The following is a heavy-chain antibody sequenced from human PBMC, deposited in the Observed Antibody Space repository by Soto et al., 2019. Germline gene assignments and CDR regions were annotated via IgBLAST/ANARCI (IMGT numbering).Heavy chain of an antibody. CDR3: ARDRVVPTPYGMDV. J-gene: IGHJ6*02. V-gene: IGHV4-30-4*01. CDR1: GGSISSGDYY. D-gene: IGHD2-15*01. CDR2: IYYSGST. Sequence: SETLSLTCTVSGGSISSGDYYWSWIRQPPGKGLEWIGYIYYSGSTYYNPSLKSRVTISVDTSKNQFSLKLSSVTAADTAAYYCARDRVVPTPYGMDVWGQGTAVTVSS.